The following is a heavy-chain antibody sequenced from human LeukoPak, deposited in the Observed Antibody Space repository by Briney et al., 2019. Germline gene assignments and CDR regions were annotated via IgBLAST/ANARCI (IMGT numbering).Heavy chain of an antibody. CDR1: GYFLSRGYF. V-gene: IGHV4-38-2*02. Sequence: SETLSLTCTVSGYFLSRGYFWGWSRPPPGKGLEWIGTIYNSGSTYYKASLEGRATISVHTPKKQFSLKVSSVTAASPAVYFCARAYSSSWYFNWFYPWGQRTLVTASS. D-gene: IGHD6-13*01. J-gene: IGHJ5*02. CDR3: ARAYSSSWYFNWFYP. CDR2: IYNSGST.